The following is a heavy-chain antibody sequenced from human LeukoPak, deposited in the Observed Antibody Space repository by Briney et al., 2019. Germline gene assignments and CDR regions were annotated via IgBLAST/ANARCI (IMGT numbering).Heavy chain of an antibody. CDR2: MNGEGTTI. Sequence: PGGSLGLSCAASGFTLSSYNMNWVRHAPGKGLRRVSRMNGEGTTIDYADSVKGRFTVSRDYAKNTLVLQMNNLRTEDMALYFCATARNFRFEYWGQGSLVIVSA. CDR1: GFTLSSYN. V-gene: IGHV3-74*01. J-gene: IGHJ4*02. D-gene: IGHD1-7*01. CDR3: ATARNFRFEY.